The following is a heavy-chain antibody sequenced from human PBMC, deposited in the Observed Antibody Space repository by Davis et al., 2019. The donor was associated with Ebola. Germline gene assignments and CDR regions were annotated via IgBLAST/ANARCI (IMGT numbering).Heavy chain of an antibody. CDR2: IYSGGST. CDR3: ARDGTGWPVDY. V-gene: IGHV3-66*01. Sequence: PGGSLRLSCAASGFTVSSNYMSWVRQAPGKGLEWVSVIYSGGSTYYADSVKGRFTISRDNSKNTLYLQMNSLRAEDTAVYYCARDGTGWPVDYWGQGTLVTVSS. CDR1: GFTVSSNY. J-gene: IGHJ4*02. D-gene: IGHD5-24*01.